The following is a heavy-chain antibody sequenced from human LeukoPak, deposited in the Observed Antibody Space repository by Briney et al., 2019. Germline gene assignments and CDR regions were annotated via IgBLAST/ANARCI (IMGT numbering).Heavy chain of an antibody. D-gene: IGHD5-12*01. CDR1: GGTLSSYA. V-gene: IGHV1-69*13. CDR3: ARSPSGYSGYDPVYF. CDR2: IIPIFGTA. J-gene: IGHJ4*02. Sequence: SVKVSCKASGGTLSSYAISWVRQAPGQGLEWMGGIIPIFGTANYAQKFQGRVTITADESTSTAYMELSSLRSEDTAVYYCARSPSGYSGYDPVYFWGQGTLVTVSS.